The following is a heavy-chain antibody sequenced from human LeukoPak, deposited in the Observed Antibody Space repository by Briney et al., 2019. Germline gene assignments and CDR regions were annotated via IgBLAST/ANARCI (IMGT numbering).Heavy chain of an antibody. V-gene: IGHV3-21*01. CDR1: GFTFRSYS. CDR2: ISSSSSYI. J-gene: IGHJ4*02. CDR3: ATSGGYGADY. Sequence: GGPLRLSCAASGFTFRSYSMNWGGQAPGKGLEWVSSISSSSSYIYYAGSVKGRFTIPRDNAKNSLYLQMTSLRAEDTAMYYCATSGGYGADYWGEGTLVTVSS. D-gene: IGHD6-19*01.